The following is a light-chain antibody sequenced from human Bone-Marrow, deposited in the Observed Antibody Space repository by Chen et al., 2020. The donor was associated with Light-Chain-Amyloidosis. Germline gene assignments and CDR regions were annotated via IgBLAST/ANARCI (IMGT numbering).Light chain of an antibody. J-gene: IGLJ3*02. CDR2: DDS. CDR1: NIGSTS. V-gene: IGLV3-21*02. Sequence: SDVLTQPSSVSVAPGQTAPIDCGGKNIGSTSVHWYQQTPGQAPLLVVYDDSDRPSGIPERLSGSNSGNTATLTISRVEAGDEADYYCQVWDRSSDRPVFGGGTKLTVL. CDR3: QVWDRSSDRPV.